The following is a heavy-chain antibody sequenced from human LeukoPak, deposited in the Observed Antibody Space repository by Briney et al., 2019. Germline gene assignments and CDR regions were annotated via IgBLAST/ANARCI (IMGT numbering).Heavy chain of an antibody. CDR2: INRDGTGT. CDR3: ARGLSYAVAYGDY. J-gene: IGHJ4*02. Sequence: GGSLRLSCAPSAFIFSDYWFHWVRQTPGQGLVWVAAINRDGTGTSHADSVRGRFTVSRDNAKNTLYLQLNSLRADDTAVYYCARGLSYAVAYGDYWGQGTLVTVSS. CDR1: AFIFSDYW. D-gene: IGHD6-19*01. V-gene: IGHV3-74*01.